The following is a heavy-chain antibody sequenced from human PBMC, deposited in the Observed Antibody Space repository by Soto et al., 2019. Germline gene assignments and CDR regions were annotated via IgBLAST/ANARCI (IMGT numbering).Heavy chain of an antibody. CDR2: IYYSGTA. D-gene: IGHD1-26*01. CDR1: GGSITGGFSY. V-gene: IGHV4-31*03. CDR3: ARSLPGGTVFYTDI. J-gene: IGHJ6*03. Sequence: QLQLRESGPGLVQPAQTLSLTCTVAGGSITGGFSYWTWVRQHPGKGLEWVGHIYYSGTAYYNPSLKSRVAPSAGPSQNRFSLTPSAVTAADTAIYFCARSLPGGTVFYTDIWGEGTTVTVSS.